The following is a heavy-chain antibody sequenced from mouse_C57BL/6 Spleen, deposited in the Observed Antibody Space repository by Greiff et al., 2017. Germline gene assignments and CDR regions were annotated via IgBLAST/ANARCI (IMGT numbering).Heavy chain of an antibody. Sequence: QVQLKESGPELVKPGASVKISCKASGYAFSSSWMNWVKQRPGKGLEWIGRIYPGDGDTNYNGKFKGKATLTADKSSSTAYMQLSSLTSEDSAVYFCARSMITRGYYFDYWGQGTTLTVSS. D-gene: IGHD2-4*01. CDR2: IYPGDGDT. CDR1: GYAFSSSW. CDR3: ARSMITRGYYFDY. J-gene: IGHJ2*01. V-gene: IGHV1-82*01.